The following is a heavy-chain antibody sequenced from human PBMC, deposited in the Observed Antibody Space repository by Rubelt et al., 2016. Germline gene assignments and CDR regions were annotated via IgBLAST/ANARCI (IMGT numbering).Heavy chain of an antibody. CDR2: IHPSGST. CDR3: ARGLDSTKTGAD. J-gene: IGHJ4*02. V-gene: IGHV4-34*02. Sequence: QVRLQQWGGGLLKASETLSLTCAVYGEPLSNYLWTWVRQSPGKGLEWIGEIHPSGSTNYNPSLKSRVTISADTSKNQFSLNLNSVTAANTAVYYCARGLDSTKTGADWGQGTLVTVSS. D-gene: IGHD3-10*01. CDR1: GEPLSNYL.